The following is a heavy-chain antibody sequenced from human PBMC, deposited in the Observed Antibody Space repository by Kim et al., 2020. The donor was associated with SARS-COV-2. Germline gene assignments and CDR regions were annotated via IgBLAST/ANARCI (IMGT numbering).Heavy chain of an antibody. D-gene: IGHD4-17*01. J-gene: IGHJ4*02. Sequence: SETLSLTCAISGGSISSGGYSWSWIRQPPGKGLEWIGYIYHSGSTYYNPSLKSRVTISIDRSKNQFSLKLTSVTAADTAVYYCARGIYGDYFDYWGQGTLVTVSS. CDR3: ARGIYGDYFDY. CDR2: IYHSGST. V-gene: IGHV4-30-2*01. CDR1: GGSISSGGYS.